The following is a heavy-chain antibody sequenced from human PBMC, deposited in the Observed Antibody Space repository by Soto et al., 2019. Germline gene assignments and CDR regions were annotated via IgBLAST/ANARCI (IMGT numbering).Heavy chain of an antibody. CDR2: MNPNSANT. D-gene: IGHD3-3*01. Sequence: ASGKVSCKASGYTFTSYDIHWVRQATGQGLEWMGWMNPNSANTGYAQKFQGRVTTTRNTSISTAYMELSSLRSEDTAVYYCARVGYYDFWSGYFSYYYYYMDVWGKGTTVTVSS. CDR3: ARVGYYDFWSGYFSYYYYYMDV. V-gene: IGHV1-8*01. CDR1: GYTFTSYD. J-gene: IGHJ6*03.